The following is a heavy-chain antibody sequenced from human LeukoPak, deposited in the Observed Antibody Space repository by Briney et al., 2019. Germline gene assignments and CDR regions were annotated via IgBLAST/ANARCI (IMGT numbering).Heavy chain of an antibody. CDR3: ARDLRAGYCSGGSCGMDV. D-gene: IGHD2-15*01. J-gene: IGHJ6*02. CDR2: IIPILGIA. V-gene: IGHV1-69*04. Sequence: ASVKVSCKASGGTFSSYAISWVRQAPGQGLEWMGRIIPILGIANCAQKFQGRVTITADKSTSTAYMELSSLRSEDTAVYYCARDLRAGYCSGGSCGMDVWGQGTTVTVSS. CDR1: GGTFSSYA.